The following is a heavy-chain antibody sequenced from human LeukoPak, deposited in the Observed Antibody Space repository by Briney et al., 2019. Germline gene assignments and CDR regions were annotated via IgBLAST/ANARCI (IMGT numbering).Heavy chain of an antibody. CDR1: GYSFTSYW. J-gene: IGHJ3*02. CDR3: AGDVYHDSSGYYPSAFDI. CDR2: IYPGDSDT. V-gene: IGHV5-51*01. D-gene: IGHD3-22*01. Sequence: GESLKISCKGSGYSFTSYWIGWVRQMPGKGLEWMGIIYPGDSDTRYSPSFQGQVTISADKSISTAYLQWSSLKASDTAMYYCAGDVYHDSSGYYPSAFDIWGQGTMVTVSS.